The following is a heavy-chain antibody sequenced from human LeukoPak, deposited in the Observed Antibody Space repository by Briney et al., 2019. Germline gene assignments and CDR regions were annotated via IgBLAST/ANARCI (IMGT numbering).Heavy chain of an antibody. CDR1: GFTFSDYW. V-gene: IGHV3-11*04. D-gene: IGHD4-23*01. CDR2: ISTGGGTI. J-gene: IGHJ4*02. Sequence: GGSLRLSCAASGFTFSDYWMNWVRQAPGRGLEWVSYISTGGGTIYYADSMTGRFTISRDNAKNSLYLQMNSLRGEDTAVYYCARGSYGGNYLDSWGQGTLVIVSS. CDR3: ARGSYGGNYLDS.